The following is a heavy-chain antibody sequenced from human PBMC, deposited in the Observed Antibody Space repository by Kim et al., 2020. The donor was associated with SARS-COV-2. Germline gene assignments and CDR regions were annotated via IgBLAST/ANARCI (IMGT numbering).Heavy chain of an antibody. Sequence: GGSLRLSCAASGFIFSDYYMSWIRQAPGKGLEWVSYISGSNSYTNYADSVKGRFTISRDNAKNSLYLQMNSLRAEDTAVYYCARVSLGGSSWYYFDYWGQGTLVT. CDR1: GFIFSDYY. V-gene: IGHV3-11*05. CDR3: ARVSLGGSSWYYFDY. J-gene: IGHJ4*02. CDR2: ISGSNSYT. D-gene: IGHD6-13*01.